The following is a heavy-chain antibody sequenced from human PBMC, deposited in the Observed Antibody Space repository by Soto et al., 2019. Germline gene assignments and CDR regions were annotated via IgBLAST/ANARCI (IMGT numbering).Heavy chain of an antibody. CDR3: AAPSYYYGSGSYYAAFDI. CDR1: GFTFTSSA. V-gene: IGHV1-58*02. D-gene: IGHD3-10*01. Sequence: SVKVSCKASGFTFTSSAMHWVRQASGQRLEWIGWIVVGSGNTNYAQKFQERVTITRDMSTSTAYMELSSLRSEDTAVYYCAAPSYYYGSGSYYAAFDIWGQGTMVTVSS. J-gene: IGHJ3*02. CDR2: IVVGSGNT.